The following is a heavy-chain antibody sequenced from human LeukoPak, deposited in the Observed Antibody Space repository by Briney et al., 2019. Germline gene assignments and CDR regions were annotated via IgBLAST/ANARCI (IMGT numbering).Heavy chain of an antibody. J-gene: IGHJ4*02. Sequence: ASVKVSCKASGYSFTDYAMHWVRQAPGQRLEWMGWINAANGSTKYSQKFQGRVTITRDTSASRAYMELSSLRSEDTAVYYCAGTYYYDSSGYYPAFDYWGQGTLVTVFS. CDR1: GYSFTDYA. CDR3: AGTYYYDSSGYYPAFDY. CDR2: INAANGST. V-gene: IGHV1-3*01. D-gene: IGHD3-22*01.